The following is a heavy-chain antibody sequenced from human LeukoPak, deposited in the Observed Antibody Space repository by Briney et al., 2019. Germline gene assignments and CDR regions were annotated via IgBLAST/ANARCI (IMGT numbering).Heavy chain of an antibody. V-gene: IGHV3-33*06. CDR1: GFTFSSYG. J-gene: IGHJ6*03. CDR2: IWYDGSNK. Sequence: GRSLRLSCAASGFTFSSYGMHWVRQAPGKGLEGVAVIWYDGSNKYYADSVKCGFTISRDNYTNTLYMQMNSLRAEDTAVYYCAKDAAAAGTYYMDVWGKGTTVTVSS. D-gene: IGHD6-13*01. CDR3: AKDAAAAGTYYMDV.